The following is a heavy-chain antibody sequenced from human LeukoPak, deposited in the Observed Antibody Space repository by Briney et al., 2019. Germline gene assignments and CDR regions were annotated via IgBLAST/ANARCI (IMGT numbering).Heavy chain of an antibody. Sequence: PGGSLRLSCAASGFTFSSYAMSWVRQAPGKGLEWVSAISGSGGSTCYADSVKGRFTISRDNSKNTLYLQMNSLRAEDTAVYYCARDTHSDYGGNSGVDYWGQGTLVTVSS. V-gene: IGHV3-23*01. CDR2: ISGSGGST. J-gene: IGHJ4*02. CDR1: GFTFSSYA. CDR3: ARDTHSDYGGNSGVDY. D-gene: IGHD4-23*01.